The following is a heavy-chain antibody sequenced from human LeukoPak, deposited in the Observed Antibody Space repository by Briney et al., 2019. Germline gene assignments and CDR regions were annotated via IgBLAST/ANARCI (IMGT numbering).Heavy chain of an antibody. D-gene: IGHD3-3*01. Sequence: PSETLSLTCTVSGGSVSSYYWSWIRQPAGKGLEWIGRINPSGSTNYNPSLKSRVTMSVDTSKNQFSLKLSSVTAADTAVYYCAKYYDFWSGYYDIWGQGTMVTVSS. CDR1: GGSVSSYY. V-gene: IGHV4-4*07. CDR3: AKYYDFWSGYYDI. J-gene: IGHJ3*02. CDR2: INPSGST.